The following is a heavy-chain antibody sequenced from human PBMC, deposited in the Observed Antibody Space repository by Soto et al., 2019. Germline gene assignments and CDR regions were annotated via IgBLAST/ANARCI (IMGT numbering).Heavy chain of an antibody. Sequence: QLQLQESGPGLVKPSETLSLTCTVSGGSISSSSYYWGWIRQPPGKGLEWIGSIYYSGSTYYNPSLNSRVTISVDTSKTQFSRKLSSVTAAATAVYYCARHQSHSSSYVDPWGQGTLVTVSS. CDR1: GGSISSSSYY. J-gene: IGHJ5*02. V-gene: IGHV4-39*01. CDR3: ARHQSHSSSYVDP. D-gene: IGHD6-13*01. CDR2: IYYSGST.